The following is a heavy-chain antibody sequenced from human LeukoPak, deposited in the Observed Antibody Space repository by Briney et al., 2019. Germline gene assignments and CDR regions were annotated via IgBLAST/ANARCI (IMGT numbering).Heavy chain of an antibody. V-gene: IGHV3-23*01. CDR2: ISGGGVSP. D-gene: IGHD6-13*01. CDR1: EFTFKGFA. Sequence: GGSLRLSCVAAEFTFKGFAMSWVRQAPGKGLEWVSGISGGGVSPYYADSVKGRFTISRDNAKNSLYLQMNSLRAEDTAVYYCARVLGGYSTLWGQGTLVTVSS. CDR3: ARVLGGYSTL. J-gene: IGHJ4*02.